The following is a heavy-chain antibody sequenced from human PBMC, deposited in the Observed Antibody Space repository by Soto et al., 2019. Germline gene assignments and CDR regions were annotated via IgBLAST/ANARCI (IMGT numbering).Heavy chain of an antibody. D-gene: IGHD2-21*02. CDR1: GFSLSTSGVG. CDR3: ARRQTYCGGNCYSGFDY. V-gene: IGHV2-5*02. Sequence: QITLKESGPTLVKPTQTLTLTCTFSGFSLSTSGVGVGWIRQPPGKALEWLALIYWDDDKRYSPSLKSRLTNPKETSKNQVVLTMTNMDPVDTATYYCARRQTYCGGNCYSGFDYWGQGTLVTVSS. CDR2: IYWDDDK. J-gene: IGHJ4*02.